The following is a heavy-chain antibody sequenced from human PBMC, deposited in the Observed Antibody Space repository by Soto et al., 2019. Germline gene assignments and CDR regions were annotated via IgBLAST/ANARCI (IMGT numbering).Heavy chain of an antibody. CDR3: ARGQVLVRYSGSYYGSYYFDY. V-gene: IGHV4-59*12. J-gene: IGHJ4*02. CDR1: GCSISSYY. CDR2: VFYSGSI. D-gene: IGHD1-26*01. Sequence: XETLSLTCNVSGCSISSYYWSWIRQPPGKGLEWIGYVFYSGSINYNPSLKSRVTISVDTSKNQFSLKLSSVTAADTAVYYCARGQVLVRYSGSYYGSYYFDYWGQGSLVTVSS.